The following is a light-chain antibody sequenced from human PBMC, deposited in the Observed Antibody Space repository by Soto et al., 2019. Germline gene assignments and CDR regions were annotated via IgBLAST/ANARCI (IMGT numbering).Light chain of an antibody. CDR2: GAS. V-gene: IGKV3-20*01. Sequence: DIVFTQSPGTLSLSPGERATLSCRASQSVSSYLAWYQQKPGQAPRVLIYGASTRATGIADRFSGSGSGTDFTLTISRLESEDFAVYYCQQYGNSPRTFGQGTKVDIK. J-gene: IGKJ1*01. CDR1: QSVSSY. CDR3: QQYGNSPRT.